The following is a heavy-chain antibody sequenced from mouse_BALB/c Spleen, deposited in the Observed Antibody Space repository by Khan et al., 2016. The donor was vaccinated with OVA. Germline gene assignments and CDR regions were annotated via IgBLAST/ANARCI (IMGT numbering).Heavy chain of an antibody. Sequence: QVQLQQPGAELVRPGDSVKLSCKASGYIFTSYWIHWVKQRSGKGLAWIARIYPGTGRTNYNEKFKGKVTLTADTSSSTAYLQISSLKSEDSAVYFCARAEYVSTYAMDYWGQGTSVTVSS. V-gene: IGHV1S132*01. CDR3: ARAEYVSTYAMDY. CDR2: IYPGTGRT. J-gene: IGHJ4*01. CDR1: GYIFTSYW. D-gene: IGHD1-1*01.